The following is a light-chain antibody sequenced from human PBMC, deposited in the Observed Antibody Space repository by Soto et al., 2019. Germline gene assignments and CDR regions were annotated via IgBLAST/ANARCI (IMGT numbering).Light chain of an antibody. CDR3: QQYYSYPWT. J-gene: IGKJ1*01. CDR1: QGISSY. V-gene: IGKV1-8*01. Sequence: AIRMTQSPSSLSAATGDRVTITCRGSQGISSYLAWYQQKPGKAPKLLIYAASTLQSGVPSRFSGSGSGTDFTLTISCLQSEDFATYYCQQYYSYPWTFGQGTKVDIK. CDR2: AAS.